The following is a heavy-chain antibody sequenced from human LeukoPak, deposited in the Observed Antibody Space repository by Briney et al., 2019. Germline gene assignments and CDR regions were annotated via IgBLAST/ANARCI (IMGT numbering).Heavy chain of an antibody. D-gene: IGHD6-13*01. CDR3: AKASIAAAGTQV. CDR2: IWYDGSNK. Sequence: GRSLRLSCAASGFTFSSYGMHWVRQAPGKGLEWVAVIWYDGSNKYYADSVKGRFTISRDNSKNTLYLQMNSLRAEDTAVYYCAKASIAAAGTQVWGQGTTVTVSS. CDR1: GFTFSSYG. J-gene: IGHJ6*02. V-gene: IGHV3-33*06.